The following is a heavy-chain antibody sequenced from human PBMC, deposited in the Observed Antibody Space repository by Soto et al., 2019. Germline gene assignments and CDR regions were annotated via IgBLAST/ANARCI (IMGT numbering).Heavy chain of an antibody. CDR1: GYTFTSYA. V-gene: IGHV1-2*04. D-gene: IGHD3-16*01. CDR3: ARAYTALHPFDT. CDR2: INPNTGGT. J-gene: IGHJ3*02. Sequence: GASVKVSCKASGYTFTSYAMHWVRQAPGQRLEWMGWINPNTGGTNYAQKFQDWVTVTRDRSISTAYMELSRLRSDDTAVYYCARAYTALHPFDTWGQGTMVTVS.